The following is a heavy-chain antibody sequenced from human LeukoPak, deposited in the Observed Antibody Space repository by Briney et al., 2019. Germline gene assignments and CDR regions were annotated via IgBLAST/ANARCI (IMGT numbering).Heavy chain of an antibody. D-gene: IGHD6-6*01. CDR1: GYTFTGYY. CDR3: ARARSGVSSSSPYYFDY. V-gene: IGHV1-2*02. J-gene: IGHJ4*02. CDR2: INPNSGGT. Sequence: ASVKVSCKASGYTFTGYYMHWVRQAPGQGLEWMGWINPNSGGTNYAQKFQGRVTMTRDTSISTAYMELSRLRSDDTAVYYCARARSGVSSSSPYYFDYWGQGTLVTVSS.